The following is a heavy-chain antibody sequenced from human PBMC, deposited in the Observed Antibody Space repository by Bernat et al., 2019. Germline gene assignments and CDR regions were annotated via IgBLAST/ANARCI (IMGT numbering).Heavy chain of an antibody. V-gene: IGHV3-23*04. CDR3: AAKDSSSWYDF. CDR2: INHGGDSS. J-gene: IGHJ4*02. CDR1: GITFSDYG. D-gene: IGHD6-13*01. Sequence: EVQLVESGGGLVQPGGSLRLSCAASGITFSDYGMSWVRQAPGKGLECVSAINHGGDSSYYADSVKGRFTISRDNSKNTLYLQMNSLRPEDTAIYYCAAKDSSSWYDFWGQGSLVTVSS.